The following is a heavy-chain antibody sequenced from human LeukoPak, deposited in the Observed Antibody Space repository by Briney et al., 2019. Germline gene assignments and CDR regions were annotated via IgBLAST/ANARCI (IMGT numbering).Heavy chain of an antibody. Sequence: GGSLRPSCAASGFTFSNAWMSWVRQAPGKGLEWVGRIKSKTDGGTTDYAAPVKGRFTISRDDSKNTLYLQMNSLKTEDTAVYYCTTDPGLWFGELTDFDYWGQGTLVTVSS. CDR3: TTDPGLWFGELTDFDY. V-gene: IGHV3-15*01. J-gene: IGHJ4*02. CDR2: IKSKTDGGTT. CDR1: GFTFSNAW. D-gene: IGHD3-10*01.